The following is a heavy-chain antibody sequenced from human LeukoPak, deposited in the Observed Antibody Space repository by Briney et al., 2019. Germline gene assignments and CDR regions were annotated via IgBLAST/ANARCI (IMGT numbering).Heavy chain of an antibody. D-gene: IGHD6-19*01. CDR2: ICGSGGST. CDR1: GFTFSTYA. CDR3: AKVPYSSGWYYFDY. V-gene: IGHV3-23*01. Sequence: GGSLRLSCAASGFTFSTYAMSWVRQAPGKGLEWVSAICGSGGSTYYADSVKGRFTISRDNSKSTVYLQMNSLRAEDTAIYYCAKVPYSSGWYYFDYWGQGTPVTVSS. J-gene: IGHJ4*02.